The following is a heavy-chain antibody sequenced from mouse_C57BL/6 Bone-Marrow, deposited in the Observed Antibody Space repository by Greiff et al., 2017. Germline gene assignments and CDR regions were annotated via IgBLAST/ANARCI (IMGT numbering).Heavy chain of an antibody. J-gene: IGHJ3*01. CDR2: IDPENGDT. D-gene: IGHD4-1*01. CDR3: TDWEGAY. Sequence: EVQRVESGAELVRPGASVKLSCTASGFNIKDDYMHWVKQRPEQGLEWIGWIDPENGDTEYASKFQGKATITADTSSNTAYLQLSSLTSEDTAVYYCTDWEGAYWGQGTLVTVSA. CDR1: GFNIKDDY. V-gene: IGHV14-4*01.